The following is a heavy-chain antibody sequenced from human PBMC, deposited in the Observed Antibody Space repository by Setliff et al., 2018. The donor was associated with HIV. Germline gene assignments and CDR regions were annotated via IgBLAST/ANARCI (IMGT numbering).Heavy chain of an antibody. CDR2: IHTTGST. Sequence: SETLSLTCSVSGDSISSGSYYWSWIWLPAGKGLEWIGQIHTTGSTNYHPSLKSRVTISMDTSKNQSSLNLNSVTATDTAVYYCAKRTFGSGRLDPWGQGTLVTVSS. D-gene: IGHD3-16*01. J-gene: IGHJ5*02. V-gene: IGHV4-61*09. CDR3: AKRTFGSGRLDP. CDR1: GDSISSGSYY.